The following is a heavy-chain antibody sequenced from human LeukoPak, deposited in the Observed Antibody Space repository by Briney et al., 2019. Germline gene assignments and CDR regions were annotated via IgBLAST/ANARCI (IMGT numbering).Heavy chain of an antibody. CDR2: IYPGDSHT. CDR1: GYSFTNYW. J-gene: IGHJ5*02. V-gene: IGHV5-51*01. D-gene: IGHD6-6*01. Sequence: GETLKISCKGSGYSFTNYWIAWGRQMPGKGLERMGIIYPGDSHTTYSPSFQGQVIISADKSISTAYLQWSSLKASDTATSSCARPVEYTSALDSYKRVDHGGRGTLVTVSS. CDR3: ARPVEYTSALDSYKRVDH.